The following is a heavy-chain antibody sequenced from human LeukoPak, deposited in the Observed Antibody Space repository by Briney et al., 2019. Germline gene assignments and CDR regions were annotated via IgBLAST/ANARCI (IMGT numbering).Heavy chain of an antibody. Sequence: SDTLSLTCAVYGGSFSGYYWSWIRQPPGKGLEWVGEINHSGSTNYNPSLKSRVTISVDTSKNQFSLKLSSVTAADTAVYYCARGLHRGYYFDYWGQGTLVTVSS. D-gene: IGHD3-10*01. V-gene: IGHV4-34*01. CDR1: GGSFSGYY. CDR3: ARGLHRGYYFDY. CDR2: INHSGST. J-gene: IGHJ4*02.